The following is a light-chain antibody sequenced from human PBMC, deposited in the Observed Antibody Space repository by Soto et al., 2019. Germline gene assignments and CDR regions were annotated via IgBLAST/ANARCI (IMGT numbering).Light chain of an antibody. Sequence: QSALTQPASVSGSPGQSITISCTGTSSDVGAYNYVSWYQQHPGKVPKLMIYDVSDRPSGVSNRFSGSKSGNTASLTISGLQAEDEADYYCSSFTSSNSYVFGTGTKPTVL. CDR3: SSFTSSNSYV. V-gene: IGLV2-14*03. J-gene: IGLJ1*01. CDR1: SSDVGAYNY. CDR2: DVS.